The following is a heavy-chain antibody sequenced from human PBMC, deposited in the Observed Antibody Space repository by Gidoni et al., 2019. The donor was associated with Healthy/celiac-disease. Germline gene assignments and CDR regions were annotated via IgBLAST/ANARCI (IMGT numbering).Heavy chain of an antibody. Sequence: QVQLVQSGAEVTKPGASVKVSCKASGYTFTGYYMHWVRQAPGQGLEWMGWINPNSGGTNYAQKFQGRVTMTRDTSISTAYMELSRLRSDDTAVYYCAREREGDSGYDSLDYWGQGTLVTVSS. D-gene: IGHD5-12*01. V-gene: IGHV1-2*02. CDR1: GYTFTGYY. CDR3: AREREGDSGYDSLDY. J-gene: IGHJ4*02. CDR2: INPNSGGT.